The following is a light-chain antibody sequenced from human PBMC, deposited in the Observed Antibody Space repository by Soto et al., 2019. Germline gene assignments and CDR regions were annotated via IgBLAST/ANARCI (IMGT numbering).Light chain of an antibody. CDR3: QQRYHWPPLT. Sequence: EIVLTQSPATLPLSPGDSATLSCTASQDIRIFLAWYQQKPGQAPRLLIYNASQRATGIPARFAGSGSGTDFTLTISSLGPEDFAVYYCQQRYHWPPLTFGGGTKVEIK. CDR1: QDIRIF. J-gene: IGKJ4*01. V-gene: IGKV3-11*01. CDR2: NAS.